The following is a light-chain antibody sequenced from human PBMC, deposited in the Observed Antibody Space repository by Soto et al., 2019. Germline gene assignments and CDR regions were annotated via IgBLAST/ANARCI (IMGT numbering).Light chain of an antibody. J-gene: IGKJ2*01. CDR2: AAS. Sequence: ALRMTQSPSSFSASTGDRVTITCRASQGISNYLAWYQQKPGKAPNLLIYAASTLQSGVPSRFSGSGSGTDFNLTISYLQSEDFATYFCQQYYSYPPIFGQGTKLEIK. V-gene: IGKV1-8*01. CDR1: QGISNY. CDR3: QQYYSYPPI.